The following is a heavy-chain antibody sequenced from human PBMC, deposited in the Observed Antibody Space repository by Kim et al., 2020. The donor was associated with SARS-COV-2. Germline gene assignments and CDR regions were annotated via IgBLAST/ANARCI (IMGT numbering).Heavy chain of an antibody. Sequence: SETLSLTCTVSGGSISSYYWSWIRQPAGKGLEWIGRIYTSGSTNYNPSLKSRVTMSVDTSKNQFSLKLSSVTAADTAVYYCARTGTSYDFWSGYQELYYFDYWGQGTLVTVSS. CDR3: ARTGTSYDFWSGYQELYYFDY. D-gene: IGHD3-3*01. V-gene: IGHV4-4*07. CDR1: GGSISSYY. CDR2: IYTSGST. J-gene: IGHJ4*02.